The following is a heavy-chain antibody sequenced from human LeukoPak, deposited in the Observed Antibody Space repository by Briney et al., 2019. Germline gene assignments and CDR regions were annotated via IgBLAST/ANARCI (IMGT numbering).Heavy chain of an antibody. CDR2: ISGSGGST. Sequence: GGSLRLSCAASGFTFSSYAMSWVRQAPGKGLEWVSAISGSGGSTYYADSVKGRFTISRDNSKNTLYLQMNSLRAEDTAVYYCAKTSQGIFGVVIASPYYFDYWGQGTLVTVSS. D-gene: IGHD3-3*01. CDR1: GFTFSSYA. V-gene: IGHV3-23*01. CDR3: AKTSQGIFGVVIASPYYFDY. J-gene: IGHJ4*02.